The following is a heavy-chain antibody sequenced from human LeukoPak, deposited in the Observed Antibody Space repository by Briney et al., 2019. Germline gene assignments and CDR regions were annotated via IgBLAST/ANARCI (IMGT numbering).Heavy chain of an antibody. CDR2: ISSSGSTI. CDR3: ARDSGELRFLRVDP. J-gene: IGHJ5*02. D-gene: IGHD3-3*01. Sequence: GGSLRLSCAASGFTFSDYYMSWIRQAPGKGLEWVSYISSSGSTIYHADSVKGRFTISRDNAKNSLYLQMNSLRAEDTAVYYCARDSGELRFLRVDPWGQGTLVTVSS. CDR1: GFTFSDYY. V-gene: IGHV3-11*04.